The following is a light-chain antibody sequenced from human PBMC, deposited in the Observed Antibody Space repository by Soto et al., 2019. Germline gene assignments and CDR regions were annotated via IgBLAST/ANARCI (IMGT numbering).Light chain of an antibody. CDR2: ANI. V-gene: IGLV1-40*01. CDR3: QSYDSTLSARYV. CDR1: SSNIGAGYD. Sequence: ALTQPPSVSGAPGQRVTISCTGSSSNIGAGYDVHWYQQRPGTAPKLLISANINRPSGVPDRFSGSKSGTSASLAITGLQADDEGDYYCQSYDSTLSARYVFGTGTKVTVL. J-gene: IGLJ1*01.